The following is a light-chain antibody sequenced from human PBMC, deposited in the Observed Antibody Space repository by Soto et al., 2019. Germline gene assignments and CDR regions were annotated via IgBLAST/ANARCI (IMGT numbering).Light chain of an antibody. CDR1: QSISNS. Sequence: EIVLTQSPATLSLSPGARATLSCRASQSISNSLAWYQQKPGQAPRLLIYDASDRATGIPARFSGSGSGTDFTLTISSLEPEDFAVYYCQQRGEWPPGATFGQGTRLEIK. CDR3: QQRGEWPPGAT. V-gene: IGKV3-11*01. J-gene: IGKJ5*01. CDR2: DAS.